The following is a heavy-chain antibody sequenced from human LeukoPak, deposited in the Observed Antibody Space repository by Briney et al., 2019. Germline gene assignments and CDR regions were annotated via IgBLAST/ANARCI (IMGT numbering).Heavy chain of an antibody. J-gene: IGHJ5*02. CDR1: GSSISSYY. V-gene: IGHV4-59*01. Sequence: PSETLSLTCTVSGSSISSYYWSWVRQPPGKGLEWIGYIYYSGSTNYNPSLKSRVTISVDTSKNQFSLRLSSVTAADTAVYYCARHRYYYDSSGYYYQPWGQGTLVTVSS. D-gene: IGHD3-22*01. CDR2: IYYSGST. CDR3: ARHRYYYDSSGYYYQP.